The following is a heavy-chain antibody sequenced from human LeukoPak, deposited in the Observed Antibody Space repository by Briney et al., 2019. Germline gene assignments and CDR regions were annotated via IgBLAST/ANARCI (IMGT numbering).Heavy chain of an antibody. Sequence: ASVKVSCKASGYTFTSYGISWVRQAPGQGLEWMGWISAYNGNTNYAQKFQDRVTMTTDTSTSTAYMELRSLRSDDTAVYYCARDRYGVRSGSCDYWGQGTLVTVSS. CDR1: GYTFTSYG. J-gene: IGHJ4*02. D-gene: IGHD1-26*01. V-gene: IGHV1-18*01. CDR2: ISAYNGNT. CDR3: ARDRYGVRSGSCDY.